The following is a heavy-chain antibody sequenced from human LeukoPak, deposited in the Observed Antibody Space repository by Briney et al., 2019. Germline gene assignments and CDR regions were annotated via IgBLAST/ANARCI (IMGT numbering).Heavy chain of an antibody. CDR3: ARHFRSSGWYSGAFDI. CDR2: IYTSGST. J-gene: IGHJ3*02. D-gene: IGHD6-19*01. CDR1: GGSISSYY. Sequence: SETLSLTCTVSGGSISSYYWSWIRQPAGKGLEWIGRIYTSGSTNYNPSLKSRVTMSVDTSKNQFSLKLSSVTAADTAVYYCARHFRSSGWYSGAFDIWGQGTMVTVSS. V-gene: IGHV4-4*07.